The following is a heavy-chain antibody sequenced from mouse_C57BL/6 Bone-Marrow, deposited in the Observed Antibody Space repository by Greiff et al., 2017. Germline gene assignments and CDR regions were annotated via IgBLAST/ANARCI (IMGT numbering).Heavy chain of an antibody. V-gene: IGHV5-4*01. CDR3: ARDRYYYGSSTYYFDY. CDR1: GFTFSSYA. Sequence: ESGGGLVKPGGSLKLSCAASGFTFSSYAMSWVRQTPEKRLEWVATISDGGSYTYYPDNVKGRFTISRDNAKNNLYLQMSHLKSEDTAMYYCARDRYYYGSSTYYFDYWGQGTTLTVSS. D-gene: IGHD1-1*01. CDR2: ISDGGSYT. J-gene: IGHJ2*01.